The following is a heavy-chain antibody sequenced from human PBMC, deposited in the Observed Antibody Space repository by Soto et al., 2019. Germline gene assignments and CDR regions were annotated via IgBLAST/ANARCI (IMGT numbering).Heavy chain of an antibody. CDR1: GFTFSDYA. CDR3: ARERTGKVDY. J-gene: IGHJ4*02. V-gene: IGHV3-23*01. CDR2: INGRGGNT. Sequence: EVQLLESGGGLVQPGGSLRLSCAASGFTFSDYAMSWVRQAPGKGLEWVSTINGRGGNTYYADSVKGRFTISRDNSNNALYVQMNSLRVEDTAIYFCARERTGKVDYWGQGTLVTV.